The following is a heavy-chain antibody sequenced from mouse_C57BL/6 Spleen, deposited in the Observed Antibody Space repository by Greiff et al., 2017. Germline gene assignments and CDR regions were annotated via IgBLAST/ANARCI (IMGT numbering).Heavy chain of an antibody. CDR1: GYTFTDYY. CDR3: ARSPSYYSNYGAMDY. V-gene: IGHV1-26*01. CDR2: INPNNGGT. Sequence: EVQLQQSGPELVKPGASVKISCKASGYTFTDYYMNWVKQSHGQSLEWIGDINPNNGGTSYNQKFKGKATLTVDKSSSTAYMELRSLTSEDSAVYYCARSPSYYSNYGAMDYWGQGTSVTVSS. J-gene: IGHJ4*01. D-gene: IGHD2-5*01.